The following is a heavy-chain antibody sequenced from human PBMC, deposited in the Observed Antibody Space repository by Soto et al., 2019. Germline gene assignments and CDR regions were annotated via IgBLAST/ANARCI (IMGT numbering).Heavy chain of an antibody. D-gene: IGHD1-1*01. CDR3: AIGNRVLTKGVENWVAP. V-gene: IGHV4-59*13. J-gene: IGHJ5*02. Sequence: SSETLSLTCTVSGGSISTYYWSWIRQPPGKGLEWIGHIYYTGSTNYNPSLKSRVTISVDTSTDQFSLRLSSVTAADTAVYYCAIGNRVLTKGVENWVAPWGQGNPVTVSP. CDR1: GGSISTYY. CDR2: IYYTGST.